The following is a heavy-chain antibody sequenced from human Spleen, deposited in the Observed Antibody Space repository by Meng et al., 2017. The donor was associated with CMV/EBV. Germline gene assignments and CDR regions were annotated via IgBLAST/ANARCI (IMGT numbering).Heavy chain of an antibody. CDR3: AVDCGSGLSQYDC. J-gene: IGHJ4*02. CDR1: GFIVRSNY. CDR2: IYRGGST. D-gene: IGHD3-10*01. Sequence: GGSLRLSCAASGFIVRSNYMKWVRQAPGKGLEWVSVIYRGGSTYYADSVKGRFTISRDTSKNTLYLQMNSLRVEDTAVYYCAVDCGSGLSQYDCWGQGTLVTVSS. V-gene: IGHV3-66*02.